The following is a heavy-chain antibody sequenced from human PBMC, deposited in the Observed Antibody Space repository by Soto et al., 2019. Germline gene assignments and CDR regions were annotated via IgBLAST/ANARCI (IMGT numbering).Heavy chain of an antibody. J-gene: IGHJ6*02. Sequence: GGSLRLSCAASGFTFSPYAMTWVRQAPGKGLEWVSSISGSGGNTNYADSVKGRFTVSRDNSKRTLSLQMNSLTEEDTAIYYCAKGLRRLLRTQYYYGLDVWGRGTTVTVS. V-gene: IGHV3-23*01. CDR1: GFTFSPYA. D-gene: IGHD3-16*01. CDR2: ISGSGGNT. CDR3: AKGLRRLLRTQYYYGLDV.